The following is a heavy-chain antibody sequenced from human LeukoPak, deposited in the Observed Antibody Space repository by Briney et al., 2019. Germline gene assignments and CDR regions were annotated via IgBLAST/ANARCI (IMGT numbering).Heavy chain of an antibody. CDR1: GYTFTSYY. J-gene: IGHJ3*02. Sequence: SVKVSCKASGYTFTSYYMHWVRQAPGQGLEWMGGIIPIFGTANYAQKFQGRVTITADESTSTAYMELSSLRSEDTAVYYCARPDSSGYYSDAFDIWGQGTMVTVSS. V-gene: IGHV1-69*13. D-gene: IGHD3-22*01. CDR2: IIPIFGTA. CDR3: ARPDSSGYYSDAFDI.